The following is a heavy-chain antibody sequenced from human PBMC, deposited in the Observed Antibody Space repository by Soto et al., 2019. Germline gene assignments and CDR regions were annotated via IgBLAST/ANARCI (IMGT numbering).Heavy chain of an antibody. CDR3: ARGIATGQLDP. J-gene: IGHJ5*02. V-gene: IGHV1-3*01. CDR1: GYTFTRYT. CDR2: INPDNGNT. D-gene: IGHD2-15*01. Sequence: ASVKVSCKASGYTFTRYTMNWVRQAPGQRLEWMGWINPDNGNTKSSQKFQDRVVITRDTSASTAYMDLSSLRSEDTAVYYCARGIATGQLDPWGQGTLVTVSS.